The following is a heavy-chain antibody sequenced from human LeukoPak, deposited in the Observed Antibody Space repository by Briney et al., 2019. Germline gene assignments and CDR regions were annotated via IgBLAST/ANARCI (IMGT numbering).Heavy chain of an antibody. Sequence: PGGSLRLSCAASGFTFSNYWMHWVRQAPGKGLAWVSRINSDGSSTSYADSVKGRFTISRDNAKNTLYLQLNSLRAEDTAVYYCAELGITMIGGVWGKGTTVTISS. CDR3: AELGITMIGGV. V-gene: IGHV3-74*01. J-gene: IGHJ6*04. D-gene: IGHD3-10*02. CDR1: GFTFSNYW. CDR2: INSDGSST.